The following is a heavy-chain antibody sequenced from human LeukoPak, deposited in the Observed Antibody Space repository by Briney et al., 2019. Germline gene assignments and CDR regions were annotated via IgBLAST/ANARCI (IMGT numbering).Heavy chain of an antibody. V-gene: IGHV4-39*07. CDR1: GGSISSNSYY. CDR3: ARGSGARYSPGWGLLEGYMDV. CDR2: IYYSGST. Sequence: SETLSLTCAVSGGSISSNSYYWGWIRQPPGKGLEWIGSIYYSGSTYYNPSLKSRVTISVDTSKNQFSLKLSSVTAADTAVYYCARGSGARYSPGWGLLEGYMDVWGKGTTVTVSS. D-gene: IGHD2-21*01. J-gene: IGHJ6*03.